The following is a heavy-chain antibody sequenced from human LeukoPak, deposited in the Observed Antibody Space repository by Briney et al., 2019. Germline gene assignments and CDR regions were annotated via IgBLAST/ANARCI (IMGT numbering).Heavy chain of an antibody. D-gene: IGHD5-24*01. J-gene: IGHJ4*02. CDR3: ARETPRRGETRDGYR. CDR1: GFTFKKYW. V-gene: IGHV3-7*01. Sequence: GESLRLSCAASGFTFKKYWMNWVRQVPGKGLKCLANIKEDGSETYYADSVKGRFTISRDNPKNLLFLQINSLRVEDTAVYYCARETPRRGETRDGYRWGQGTLVTVSS. CDR2: IKEDGSET.